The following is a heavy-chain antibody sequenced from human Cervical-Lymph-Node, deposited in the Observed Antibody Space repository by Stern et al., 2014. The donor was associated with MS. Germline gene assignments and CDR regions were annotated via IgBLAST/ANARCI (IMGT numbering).Heavy chain of an antibody. J-gene: IGHJ3*02. V-gene: IGHV2-5*02. CDR2: IYWDDAK. D-gene: IGHD2-2*02. CDR1: GFSLSSNGMG. CDR3: AHRRAIRADAFDI. Sequence: QITLKESGPTLVKPTQTLTLTCGFSGFSLSSNGMGVGWFRQPPGKALEGLALIYWDDAKLYNPSLKSRLTITKDTAVSENQVVLTVTNMDPLDTATYYCAHRRAIRADAFDIWGQGTVVAVSS.